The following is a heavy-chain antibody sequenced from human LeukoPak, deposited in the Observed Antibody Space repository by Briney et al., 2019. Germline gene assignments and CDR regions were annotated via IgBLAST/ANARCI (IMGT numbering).Heavy chain of an antibody. CDR1: GFSVGSND. CDR2: INLDGSEI. J-gene: IGHJ4*02. Sequence: GGSLRLSCAASGFSVGSNDINWVRQAPGKGLEWVANINLDGSEINYVDSLTGRLTISRDNAKDSLYLQMDGLRAEDTAVYFCVRDRGYSTFDSWGQGTLVTVSS. CDR3: VRDRGYSTFDS. V-gene: IGHV3-7*03. D-gene: IGHD3-22*01.